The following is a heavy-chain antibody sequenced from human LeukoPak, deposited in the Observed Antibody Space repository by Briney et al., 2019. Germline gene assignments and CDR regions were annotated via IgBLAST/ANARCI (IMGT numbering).Heavy chain of an antibody. J-gene: IGHJ3*02. CDR1: GGSISSYY. D-gene: IGHD3-22*01. CDR3: ARDYYDSRGEAFDI. CDR2: ILYVVST. Sequence: PSQTLSLTCTVSGGSISSYYWSWIRQPPGKGLEWIGYILYVVSTNYNPSLKSLVTISVDTSKTHFSLKLNSVTAADTAVYYCARDYYDSRGEAFDIWGQGTMVTVSS. V-gene: IGHV4-59*01.